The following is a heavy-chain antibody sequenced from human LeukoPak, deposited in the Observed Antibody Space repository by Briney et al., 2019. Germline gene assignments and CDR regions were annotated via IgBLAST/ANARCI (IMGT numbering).Heavy chain of an antibody. CDR2: TNEDGSYA. D-gene: IGHD3-10*01. CDR3: GRINYNGDY. J-gene: IGHJ4*02. CDR1: GYTLSSYW. Sequence: GGSLRLSCAASGYTLSSYWVHWVRQPPGKGLMWLSRTNEDGSYADYADSVKGRFTISRDNAKNTVYLQMNSLRTEDTAVYFCGRINYNGDYWGRGTLVTVSS. V-gene: IGHV3-74*01.